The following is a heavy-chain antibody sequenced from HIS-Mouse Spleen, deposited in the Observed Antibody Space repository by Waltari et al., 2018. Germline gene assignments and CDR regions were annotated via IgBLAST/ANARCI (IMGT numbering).Heavy chain of an antibody. D-gene: IGHD1-1*01. CDR1: GGPISSSSYY. CDR3: ARTGTTSYYFDY. CDR2: IYYSGST. J-gene: IGHJ4*02. V-gene: IGHV4-39*01. Sequence: QLQLQESGPGLVKPSETLSLTCTVSGGPISSSSYYWGWIRQPPGKGLEWIGSIYYSGSTYYNPSLKSRVTISVDTSKNQFSLKLSSVTAADTAVYYCARTGTTSYYFDYWGQGTLVTVSS.